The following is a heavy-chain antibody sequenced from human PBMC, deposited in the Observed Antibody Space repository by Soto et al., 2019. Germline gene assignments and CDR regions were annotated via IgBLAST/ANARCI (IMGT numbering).Heavy chain of an antibody. CDR3: ARWSSTINLYYFDY. CDR1: GGSISSSSYY. Sequence: QLQLQESGPGLVKPSETLSLTCTVSGGSISSSSYYWGWIRQPPGKGLEWIGSIYYSGSTYYNPSLKSRVTISVDTSKNQFSLKLSSVTAADTAVYYCARWSSTINLYYFDYWGQGTLVTVSS. CDR2: IYYSGST. J-gene: IGHJ4*02. D-gene: IGHD2-2*01. V-gene: IGHV4-39*01.